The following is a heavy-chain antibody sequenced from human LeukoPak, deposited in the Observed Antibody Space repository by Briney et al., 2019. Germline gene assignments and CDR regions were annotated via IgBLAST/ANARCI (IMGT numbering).Heavy chain of an antibody. V-gene: IGHV1-69*05. CDR1: GGTFSRYA. CDR3: AIERNNYYDVATPGAFDI. CDR2: IIPIFGKA. Sequence: SVKVSCKACGGTFSRYAISWVRQAPGKGGEGMGGIIPIFGKAKYAQKFQGRVTITTHQSTSTAYLELSSLRSEDTAVYYCAIERNNYYDVATPGAFDIWGQGTMVTVSS. J-gene: IGHJ3*02. D-gene: IGHD3-22*01.